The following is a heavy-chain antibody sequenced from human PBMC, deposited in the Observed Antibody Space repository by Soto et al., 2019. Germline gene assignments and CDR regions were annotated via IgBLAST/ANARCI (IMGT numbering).Heavy chain of an antibody. V-gene: IGHV1-69*02. J-gene: IGHJ4*02. CDR2: IIPILGIA. CDR1: GGTFSSYT. D-gene: IGHD5-18*01. Sequence: QVQLVQSGAEVKKPGSSVKVSCKASGGTFSSYTISWVRQAPGQGLEWMGRIIPILGIANYAQKFQGRVTXTXDXXTSTAYMELSSLRSEDTAVYYCAVFTIQLWLSLDYWGQGTLVTVSS. CDR3: AVFTIQLWLSLDY.